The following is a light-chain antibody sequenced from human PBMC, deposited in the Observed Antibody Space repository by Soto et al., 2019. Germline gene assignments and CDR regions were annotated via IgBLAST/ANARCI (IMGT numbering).Light chain of an antibody. CDR1: SSNIGKNY. CDR3: GTWDSSLSAGV. Sequence: QPVLTQPPSVSAAPGQKVTISCSGSSSNIGKNYVSWYQQLPGTAPKLLIYDNYKRPSGIPDRFSGSKSGTSATLGITGLQTGDEADYYCGTWDSSLSAGVFGGGTKLTVL. V-gene: IGLV1-51*01. J-gene: IGLJ2*01. CDR2: DNY.